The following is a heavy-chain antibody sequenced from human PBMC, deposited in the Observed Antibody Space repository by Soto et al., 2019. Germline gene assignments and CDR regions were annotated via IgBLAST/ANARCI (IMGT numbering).Heavy chain of an antibody. D-gene: IGHD3-10*01. J-gene: IGHJ6*02. CDR3: ARDPSVWSGDPGVSDYYYGMDV. V-gene: IGHV3-30-3*01. Sequence: QVQLVESGGGVVQPGRSLRLSCAASGFTFSSYAMHWVRQAPGKGLEWVAVISYDGSNKYYADSVKGRFTISRDNSKNTLYLQMNSLRAEDTAVYYCARDPSVWSGDPGVSDYYYGMDVWGQGTTVTVSS. CDR1: GFTFSSYA. CDR2: ISYDGSNK.